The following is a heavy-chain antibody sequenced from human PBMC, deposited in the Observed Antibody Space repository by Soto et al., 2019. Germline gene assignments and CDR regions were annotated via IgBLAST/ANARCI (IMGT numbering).Heavy chain of an antibody. CDR1: GVSLSTYG. J-gene: IGHJ4*02. CDR2: IWHDGRYE. D-gene: IGHD1-1*01. V-gene: IGHV3-33*01. Sequence: QVQLVQSGGGVVQPGRSLRLSCVASGVSLSTYGMHWVRQAPGKGLEWVASIWHDGRYEFHADSVKGRFAISRDNSKNSLYLQMNSLRVEDTAMYYCATEGGVDNDSTWGDFWGQGTLVTVSS. CDR3: ATEGGVDNDSTWGDF.